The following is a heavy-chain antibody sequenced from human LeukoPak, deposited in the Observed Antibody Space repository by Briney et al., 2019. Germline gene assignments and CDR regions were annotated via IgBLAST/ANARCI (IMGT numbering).Heavy chain of an antibody. CDR3: AREIGGATPYYFDY. Sequence: SETLSLTCTVSGGSISSGGYYWSWIRQPPGKGLEWIGYIYHSGSTYYNPSLKSRVTISVDRSKNQFSLKLSSVTAADTAVYYCAREIGGATPYYFDYWGQGTLVTVSS. D-gene: IGHD1-26*01. V-gene: IGHV4-30-2*01. J-gene: IGHJ4*02. CDR2: IYHSGST. CDR1: GGSISSGGYY.